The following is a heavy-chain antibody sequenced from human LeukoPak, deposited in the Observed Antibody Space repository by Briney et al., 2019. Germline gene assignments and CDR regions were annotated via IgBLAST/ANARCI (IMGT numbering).Heavy chain of an antibody. V-gene: IGHV4-34*01. CDR1: GGSINSYY. D-gene: IGHD2-21*02. CDR3: ARSTRGDSPDY. CDR2: INHSGST. J-gene: IGHJ4*02. Sequence: PSETLSLTCIVSGGSINSYYWTWIRQPPGKGLEWIGEINHSGSTNYNPSLKSRVTISVDTSKNQFSLKLSSVTAADAAVYYCARSTRGDSPDYWGQGTLVTVSS.